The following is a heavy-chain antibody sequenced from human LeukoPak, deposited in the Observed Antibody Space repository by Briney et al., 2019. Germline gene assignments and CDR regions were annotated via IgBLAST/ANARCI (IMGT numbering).Heavy chain of an antibody. V-gene: IGHV3-48*01. J-gene: IGHJ4*02. D-gene: IGHD3-22*01. CDR2: ISSSSSTI. CDR3: ARAEYYYDSSGYYYFDY. Sequence: PGGSLRLSCAASGCTFSSYSMNWVRQAPGDGLEWVSYISSSSSTIYYADSVKGRFAISRDNAKNSLYLQMNSLRAEDTAVYYCARAEYYYDSSGYYYFDYWGQGTLVTVSS. CDR1: GCTFSSYS.